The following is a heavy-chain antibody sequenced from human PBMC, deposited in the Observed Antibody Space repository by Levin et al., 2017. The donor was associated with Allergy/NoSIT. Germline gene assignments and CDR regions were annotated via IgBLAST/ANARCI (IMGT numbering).Heavy chain of an antibody. CDR2: ISSRSSYI. J-gene: IGHJ3*02. CDR3: AREPGYCSSTSCYYKGDPDAFDI. CDR1: GFTFSSYS. D-gene: IGHD2-2*01. Sequence: KAGGSLRLSCAASGFTFSSYSMNWVRQAPGKGLEWVSSISSRSSYIYYADSVKGRFTISRDNAKNSLYLQMNSLRAEDTAVYYCAREPGYCSSTSCYYKGDPDAFDIWGQGTMVTVSS. V-gene: IGHV3-21*01.